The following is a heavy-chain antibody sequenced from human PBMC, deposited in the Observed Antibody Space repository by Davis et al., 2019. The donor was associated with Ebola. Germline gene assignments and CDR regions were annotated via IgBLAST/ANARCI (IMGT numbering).Heavy chain of an antibody. CDR3: ARDRELGGFCSGGTCFTLESYYYHYGMDV. CDR2: ISSTRSSI. J-gene: IGHJ6*04. CDR1: GFTFSSYS. Sequence: GESLKISCAASGFTFSSYSMNWVRQAPGKGLEWVSSISSTRSSIFYADSVKGRFSISRDNAKNSLYLQMNSLRAEDTAVYYCARDRELGGFCSGGTCFTLESYYYHYGMDVWGKGTTVTVSS. D-gene: IGHD2-15*01. V-gene: IGHV3-21*01.